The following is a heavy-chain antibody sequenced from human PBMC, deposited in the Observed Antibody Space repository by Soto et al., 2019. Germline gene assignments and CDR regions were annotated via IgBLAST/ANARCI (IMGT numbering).Heavy chain of an antibody. CDR1: GGTFSSYA. Sequence: QVQLVQSGAEVKKPGSSVKVSCKASGGTFSSYAISWVRQAPGQGLEGMGGIIPIFGTANYAQKFQGRVSIPADEAPCPADMAPSSLSPEDTAVYYCARVGTARVPLANSYSDGMDVWGPGTPVTVSS. D-gene: IGHD5-18*01. CDR3: ARVGTARVPLANSYSDGMDV. V-gene: IGHV1-69*12. J-gene: IGHJ6*02. CDR2: IIPIFGTA.